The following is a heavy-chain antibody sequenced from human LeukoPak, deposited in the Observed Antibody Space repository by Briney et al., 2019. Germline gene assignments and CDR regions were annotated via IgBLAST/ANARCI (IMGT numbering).Heavy chain of an antibody. CDR2: INPNSGGT. CDR1: GYTFTGYY. CDR3: ARSDSSGWYINVDI. V-gene: IGHV1-2*02. D-gene: IGHD6-19*01. J-gene: IGHJ3*02. Sequence: ASVKVSCKASGYTFTGYYMHWVRQAPGQGLEWMGWINPNSGGTNYAQKFQGRVTMTRDTSISTAYMELSRPRSDDTAVYYCARSDSSGWYINVDIWGQGTMVTVSS.